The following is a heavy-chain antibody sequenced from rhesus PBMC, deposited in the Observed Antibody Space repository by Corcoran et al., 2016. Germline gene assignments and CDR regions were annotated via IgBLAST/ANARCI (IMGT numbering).Heavy chain of an antibody. J-gene: IGHJ4*01. Sequence: QLQLQESGPGLVKPSETLSLTCAVSGGSISSNYWSWIRQPPGKGLEWIGRSSGRWGSTDYNPSLKSRFTIATDTAKKQFSLKLSSVPGADTAVYYWARDPWGDYYGYADYWGPGVLVTVSS. CDR3: ARDPWGDYYGYADY. CDR1: GGSISSNY. V-gene: IGHV4-173*01. D-gene: IGHD3-34*01. CDR2: SSGRWGST.